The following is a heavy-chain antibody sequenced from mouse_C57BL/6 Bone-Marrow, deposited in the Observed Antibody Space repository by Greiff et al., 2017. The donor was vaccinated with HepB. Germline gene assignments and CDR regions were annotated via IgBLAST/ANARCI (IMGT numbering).Heavy chain of an antibody. CDR2: IYPRSGNT. D-gene: IGHD2-4*01. V-gene: IGHV1-81*01. CDR1: GYTFTSYG. Sequence: VQLKQSGAELARPGASVKLSCKASGYTFTSYGISWVKQRTGQGLEWIGEIYPRSGNTYYNEKFKGKATLTADKSSSTAYMELRSLTSEDSAVYFCARVRLRRDWYFDVWGTGTTVTVSS. J-gene: IGHJ1*03. CDR3: ARVRLRRDWYFDV.